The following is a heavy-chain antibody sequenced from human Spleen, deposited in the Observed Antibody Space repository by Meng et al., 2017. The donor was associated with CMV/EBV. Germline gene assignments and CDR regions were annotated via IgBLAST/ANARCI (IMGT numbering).Heavy chain of an antibody. J-gene: IGHJ4*02. D-gene: IGHD5-12*01. CDR3: VRSSGYDWRHYFDY. CDR2: ISGYRGNT. Sequence: GESLKISCKASGYTFTRYGISWVRQAPGQGLEWMGWISGYRGNTEYPQKLQGRVTMTTDTSTTTAYMELRSLRSDDTAVYYCVRSSGYDWRHYFDYWGQGTLVTVSS. CDR1: GYTFTRYG. V-gene: IGHV1-18*01.